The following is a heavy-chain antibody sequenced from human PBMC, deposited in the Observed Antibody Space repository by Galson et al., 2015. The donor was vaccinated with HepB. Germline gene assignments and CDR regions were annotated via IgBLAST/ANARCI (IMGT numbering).Heavy chain of an antibody. Sequence: SVKVSCKASGYTFTSYGISWVRQAPGQGLEWMGWISAYNGNTSYAQKLQGRVTMTTDTSTSTAYMELRSLRSDDTAVYYCARVGITMVRGVITDFDYRGQGTLVTVSS. V-gene: IGHV1-18*01. CDR1: GYTFTSYG. D-gene: IGHD3-10*01. J-gene: IGHJ4*02. CDR2: ISAYNGNT. CDR3: ARVGITMVRGVITDFDY.